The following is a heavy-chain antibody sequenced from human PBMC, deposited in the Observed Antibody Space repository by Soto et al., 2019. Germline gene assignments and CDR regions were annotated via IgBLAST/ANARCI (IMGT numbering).Heavy chain of an antibody. J-gene: IGHJ4*02. CDR2: IYYSGST. CDR3: ARGRGAGSYLFDGSYY. D-gene: IGHD1-26*01. Sequence: PSDTLSLTCTVSGGSISSYYWSWIRQPPGKGLEWIGYIYYSGSTNYNPSLKRRVTISVDTSKNQFSLKLSSVTAADTAVYYCARGRGAGSYLFDGSYYWGQGTLVTVS. V-gene: IGHV4-59*12. CDR1: GGSISSYY.